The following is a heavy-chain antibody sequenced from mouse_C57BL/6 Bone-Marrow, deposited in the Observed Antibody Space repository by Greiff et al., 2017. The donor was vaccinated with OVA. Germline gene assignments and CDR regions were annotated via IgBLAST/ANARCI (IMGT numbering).Heavy chain of an antibody. Sequence: VQLQQPGAELMKPGASVKLSCKASGYTFTGYWIQWVKQRPGHGLEWIGKIFPGSGSTNYNEKFKGKATFTADTTSNTAYMQLSSLTTEDSASYYCASDISRGYWGQGTTLTVSS. CDR2: IFPGSGST. CDR1: GYTFTGYW. J-gene: IGHJ2*01. V-gene: IGHV1-9*01. CDR3: ASDISRGY.